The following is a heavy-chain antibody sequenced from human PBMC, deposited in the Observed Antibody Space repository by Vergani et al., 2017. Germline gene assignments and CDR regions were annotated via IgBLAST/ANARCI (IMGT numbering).Heavy chain of an antibody. J-gene: IGHJ4*02. CDR1: GYTFTGYY. Sequence: QVQLVQSGAEVKKTGASVKVSCKASGYTFTGYYMHWVRQAPGQGLEWMGWINPNSGGTNYAQKFQGRVTMTRDTSISTAYMELSRLRSDDTAVYYCARPIKRGFLEWLLAFDYWGQGTLVTVSS. CDR3: ARPIKRGFLEWLLAFDY. D-gene: IGHD3-3*01. CDR2: INPNSGGT. V-gene: IGHV1-2*02.